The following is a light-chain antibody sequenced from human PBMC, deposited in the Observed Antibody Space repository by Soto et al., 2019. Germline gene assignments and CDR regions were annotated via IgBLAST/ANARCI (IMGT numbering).Light chain of an antibody. V-gene: IGKV3-20*01. Sequence: IVLMQSPVTLSLSPGEGATLSCRASQSVSSSYLAWYQQKPGQAPRLLIYGASTRATGIPDRFRGYGSGTDFTLTISRLEPEDFAVYYCQQYDNSWVFGQGTKVEIK. CDR3: QQYDNSWV. CDR1: QSVSSSY. J-gene: IGKJ1*01. CDR2: GAS.